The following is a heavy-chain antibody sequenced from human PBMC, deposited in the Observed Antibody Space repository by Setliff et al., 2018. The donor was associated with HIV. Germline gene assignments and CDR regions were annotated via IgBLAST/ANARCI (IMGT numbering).Heavy chain of an antibody. V-gene: IGHV4-4*07. CDR3: ARDRSGTSYAGDDAFDI. J-gene: IGHJ3*02. D-gene: IGHD3-3*01. Sequence: TLSLTCTVSGGSISIYYWSWIRQLPGEGLEWIGRISAGGYTYYNPSLQSRVTMSVDMSKNQFSLKLSSVTAAGTATYYCARDRSGTSYAGDDAFDIWGQGTMVTVSS. CDR2: ISAGGYT. CDR1: GGSISIYY.